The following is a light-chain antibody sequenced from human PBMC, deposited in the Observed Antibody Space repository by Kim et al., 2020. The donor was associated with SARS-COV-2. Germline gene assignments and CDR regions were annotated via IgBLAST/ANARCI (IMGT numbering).Light chain of an antibody. CDR2: QDS. CDR1: KLGDKY. V-gene: IGLV3-1*01. Sequence: SYELTQPPSVSVSPGQTASITCSGDKLGDKYACWYQQKPGQSPVLVIYQDSKRPSGIPERFSGSNSGNTATLTISGTQAMDEADYYCLAWDTSIADVVFG. CDR3: LAWDTSIADVV. J-gene: IGLJ2*01.